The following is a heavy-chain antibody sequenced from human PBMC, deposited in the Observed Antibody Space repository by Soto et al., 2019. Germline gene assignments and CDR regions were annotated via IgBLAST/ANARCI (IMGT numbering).Heavy chain of an antibody. D-gene: IGHD4-17*01. J-gene: IGHJ4*02. CDR1: GFTFSSHA. Sequence: VGSLRLSCAASGFTFSSHAMSWVRPAPGKGLEWVSAISGSGGSTYYADSVKGRFTISSDNSKNTLYLQMNSLRAEDTAVDYCATMGGDPRSYYFDYWGQGTLVTVSS. CDR3: ATMGGDPRSYYFDY. V-gene: IGHV3-23*01. CDR2: ISGSGGST.